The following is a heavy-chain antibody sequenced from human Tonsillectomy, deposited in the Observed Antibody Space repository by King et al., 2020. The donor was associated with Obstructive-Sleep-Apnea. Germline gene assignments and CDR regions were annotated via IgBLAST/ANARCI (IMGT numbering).Heavy chain of an antibody. Sequence: QLQESGPGLVKPSETLSLTGTVSGGSISNYYWSWIRQPPGKGLEWIGYMYYSGSSNFNPSLKSRVTISADTSKIQFSLRLSSVTAADTAVYYCARHRGVEDYGGYGDYFDYWGQGTLVTVSS. J-gene: IGHJ4*02. CDR1: GGSISNYY. D-gene: IGHD5-12*01. V-gene: IGHV4-59*08. CDR3: ARHRGVEDYGGYGDYFDY. CDR2: MYYSGSS.